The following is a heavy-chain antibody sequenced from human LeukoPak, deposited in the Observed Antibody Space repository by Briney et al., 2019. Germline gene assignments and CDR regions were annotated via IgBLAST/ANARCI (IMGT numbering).Heavy chain of an antibody. D-gene: IGHD6-6*01. CDR2: IYYSGST. CDR3: ARFGQLAIFDY. Sequence: SETLSLTCTVSGGSISSYYWSWIRQPPGKGLEWIGYIYYSGSTNYNPSLKSRVTISVDTSKNQFSLKLSSVTAADTAVYYCARFGQLAIFDYWGQGTLVTVSP. J-gene: IGHJ4*02. V-gene: IGHV4-59*01. CDR1: GGSISSYY.